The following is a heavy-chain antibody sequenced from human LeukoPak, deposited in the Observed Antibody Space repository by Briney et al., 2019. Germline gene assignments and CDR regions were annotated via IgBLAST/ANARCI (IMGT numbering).Heavy chain of an antibody. Sequence: GGSLRLSCAASGFAFSTYNMNWVRQAPGKGLEWISYINADSSTIQYADSVRGRFTTSRDNAKNSLYLQMNSLRAEDTAVYYCVRDNSRGQSLGVIYWGQGSLVTVSS. CDR2: INADSSTI. J-gene: IGHJ4*02. CDR3: VRDNSRGQSLGVIY. V-gene: IGHV3-48*01. CDR1: GFAFSTYN. D-gene: IGHD3-22*01.